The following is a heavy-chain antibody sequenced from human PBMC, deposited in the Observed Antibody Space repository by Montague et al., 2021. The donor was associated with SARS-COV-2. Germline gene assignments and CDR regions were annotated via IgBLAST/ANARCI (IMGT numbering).Heavy chain of an antibody. CDR1: GGSISTYY. Sequence: SETLSLTCSISGGSISTYYWSWIRQTPGQALEWIGYAYYSGFTTYNPTLKIRVTISVHTSENQFSLTLASWSVGDTAVYYCARGLTPATTGGYYYYGMDVWGQGTAVTVSS. CDR2: AYYSGFT. CDR3: ARGLTPATTGGYYYYGMDV. J-gene: IGHJ6*02. V-gene: IGHV4-59*01. D-gene: IGHD4-17*01.